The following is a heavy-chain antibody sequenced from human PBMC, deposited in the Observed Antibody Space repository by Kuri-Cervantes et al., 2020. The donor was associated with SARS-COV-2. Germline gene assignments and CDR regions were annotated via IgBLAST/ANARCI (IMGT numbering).Heavy chain of an antibody. CDR1: GFTFSSYG. Sequence: GESLKISCAASGFTFSSYGMHWVRQAPGKGLEWVAVISYDGSNKYYADSVKGRFTISRDNAKNSLYLQMNSLRAEDTAVYYCARDRWTVAGGLDYWGQGTLVTVSS. CDR2: ISYDGSNK. CDR3: ARDRWTVAGGLDY. D-gene: IGHD3-10*01. J-gene: IGHJ4*02. V-gene: IGHV3-30*03.